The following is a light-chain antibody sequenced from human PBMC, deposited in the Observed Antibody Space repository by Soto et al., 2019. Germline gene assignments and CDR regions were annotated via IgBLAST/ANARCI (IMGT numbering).Light chain of an antibody. J-gene: IGKJ1*01. CDR1: QSVGSN. CDR2: GAS. Sequence: EIVMTQSPATLSLSPGGRVTLSCRARQSVGSNLAWYQKKPGQAPRLLVYGASTRATGIPARFSGSGSETELTLTISSLQPEDSAVYFCQQYNNWPTWTFGQGTKVDIK. CDR3: QQYNNWPTWT. V-gene: IGKV3-15*01.